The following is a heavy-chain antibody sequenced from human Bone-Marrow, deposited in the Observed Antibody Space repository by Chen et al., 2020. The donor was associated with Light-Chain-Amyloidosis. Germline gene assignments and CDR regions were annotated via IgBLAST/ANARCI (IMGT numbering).Heavy chain of an antibody. Sequence: EVQLVESVGGLVQPGGSLTLSCAASGVTFSDEWVYGVGQAPGKGLVWVSRIVTDGLLARYAVSVKDRFSISRDNAKATLYLQMSRLRADDTAVYYCAREPLSDLPASGMDVWGQGTTVTVSS. CDR3: AREPLSDLPASGMDV. CDR1: GVTFSDEW. J-gene: IGHJ6*02. CDR2: IVTDGLLA. V-gene: IGHV3-74*01.